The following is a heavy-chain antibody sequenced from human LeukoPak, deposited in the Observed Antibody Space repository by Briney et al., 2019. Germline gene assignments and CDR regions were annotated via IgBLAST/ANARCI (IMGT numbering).Heavy chain of an antibody. CDR2: MNPNSGNT. J-gene: IGHJ4*02. CDR3: ARGLGPGGLRYFDWLLANRYYFDY. Sequence: ASVTVSCKASGYTFTSYDINWVRQAAGQGLEGMGWMNPNSGNTGYAQKFQGRVTMTRNTSISTAYMELSSLRSEDTAVYYCARGLGPGGLRYFDWLLANRYYFDYWGQGTLVTVSS. V-gene: IGHV1-8*01. D-gene: IGHD3-9*01. CDR1: GYTFTSYD.